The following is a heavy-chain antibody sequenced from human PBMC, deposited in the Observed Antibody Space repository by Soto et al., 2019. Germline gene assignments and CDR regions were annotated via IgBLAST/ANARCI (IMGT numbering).Heavy chain of an antibody. CDR1: GFTFSSYA. D-gene: IGHD3-10*01. V-gene: IGHV3-30-3*01. CDR2: ISYDGSNK. Sequence: QVQLVESGGGVVQPGRSLRLSCAASGFTFSSYAMYWVRQAPGKGLEWVAIISYDGSNKYNAESVKGRFTISRDNSKNTLYLQMNSLRAEDTAVYYCARSLMVRGVVIRAPIDYWGQGTLVTVSS. J-gene: IGHJ4*02. CDR3: ARSLMVRGVVIRAPIDY.